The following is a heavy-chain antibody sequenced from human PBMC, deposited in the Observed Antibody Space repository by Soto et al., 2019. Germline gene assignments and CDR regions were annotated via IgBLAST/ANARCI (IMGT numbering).Heavy chain of an antibody. CDR2: ISSSSSYI. Sequence: GGSLRLSCAASGFTFSSYSMNWVRQAPGKGLEWVSSISSSSSYIYYADSVKGRFTISRDNAKNSLYLQINSLRAEDTAVYYCARELEWLGGHYYYGMDVWGQGTTVTVSS. J-gene: IGHJ6*02. CDR1: GFTFSSYS. D-gene: IGHD6-19*01. V-gene: IGHV3-21*01. CDR3: ARELEWLGGHYYYGMDV.